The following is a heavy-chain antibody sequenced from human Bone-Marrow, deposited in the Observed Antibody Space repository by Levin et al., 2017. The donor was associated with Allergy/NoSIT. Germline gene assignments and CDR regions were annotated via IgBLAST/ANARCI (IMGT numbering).Heavy chain of an antibody. J-gene: IGHJ4*02. Sequence: SQTLSLTCAISGERVSSSSAAWNWIRQSPSRGLEWLGRTYYRSKWYNEYAVSVKSRITVNPDTSKNQFSLQLTSVTPEDTAVYYCVRGNYNFDYWDQGTLVTVSS. CDR1: GERVSSSSAA. V-gene: IGHV6-1*01. CDR2: TYYRSKWYN. CDR3: VRGNYNFDY. D-gene: IGHD3-10*01.